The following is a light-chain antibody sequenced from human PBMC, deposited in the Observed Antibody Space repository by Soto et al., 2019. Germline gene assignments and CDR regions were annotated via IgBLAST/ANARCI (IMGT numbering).Light chain of an antibody. CDR2: EVS. Sequence: QSVLTQPASVFGSPGQSITLSCTGTRSDVGGYNLVSWYQQHPGKAPKLMIYEVSSRPSGVSNRFSGSKSGNTASLTISGLQPEDEADYYCSSYTTSSTVVFGTGTKVTV. CDR3: SSYTTSSTVV. CDR1: RSDVGGYNL. J-gene: IGLJ1*01. V-gene: IGLV2-14*03.